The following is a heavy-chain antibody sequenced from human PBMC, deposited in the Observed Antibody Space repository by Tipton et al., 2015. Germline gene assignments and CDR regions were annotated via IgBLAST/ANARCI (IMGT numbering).Heavy chain of an antibody. CDR2: IYYSGTT. CDR1: GGSIGSYY. J-gene: IGHJ6*02. Sequence: TLSLTCTVSGGSIGSYYWNWIRQSPGKGLEWIGYIYYSGTTEYNPSLNGRVTIAVDTSKNQFSLNLRSVTAADTAVYFCARDLEHGMDVWGQGTTVTVS. CDR3: ARDLEHGMDV. V-gene: IGHV4-59*01.